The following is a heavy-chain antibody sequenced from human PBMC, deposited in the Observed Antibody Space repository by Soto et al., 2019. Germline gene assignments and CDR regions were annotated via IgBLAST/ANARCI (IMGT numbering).Heavy chain of an antibody. D-gene: IGHD2-21*01. J-gene: IGHJ5*01. CDR2: MNPNSGNT. CDR3: ARSDGYRFNWLGS. CDR1: GYTFATYD. V-gene: IGHV1-8*01. Sequence: QVQLVQSGAEVKTPGASVKVSCKASGYTFATYDINWVRQAPGQGLEWMGWMNPNSGNTGYAQKFQGRLTMTRDTALSVAHMELSSLRHGDTAVYYCARSDGYRFNWLGSWGQGTLVTVSA.